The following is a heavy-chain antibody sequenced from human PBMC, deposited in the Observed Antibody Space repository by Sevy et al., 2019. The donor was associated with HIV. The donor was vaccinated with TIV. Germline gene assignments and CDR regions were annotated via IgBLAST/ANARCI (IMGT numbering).Heavy chain of an antibody. CDR2: IYFTGNT. V-gene: IGHV4-59*01. Sequence: SETLSLTCSVSGGSISSYFWTWVRQSPGKGLEWIGNIYFTGNTDYSPSLKSRVTLSLDTSKSQFSLTLKSVTAADTAIYFCGRDSTTRRRVLDYWGQGTLVTVSS. CDR1: GGSISSYF. D-gene: IGHD1-1*01. CDR3: GRDSTTRRRVLDY. J-gene: IGHJ4*02.